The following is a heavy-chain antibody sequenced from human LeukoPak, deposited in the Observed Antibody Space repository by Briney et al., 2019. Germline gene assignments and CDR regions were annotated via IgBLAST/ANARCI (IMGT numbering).Heavy chain of an antibody. J-gene: IGHJ4*02. CDR1: GGTFSGYA. D-gene: IGHD1-1*01. Sequence: ASVKVSCKASGGTFSGYAISWVRQAPGQGLEWMGWITPNSGGTNYAQKFQGRVTMTRDTSISTAYMELSRLRSDDTAVYYCARQLPSPNDHYYFDYWGQGTLVTVSS. CDR2: ITPNSGGT. V-gene: IGHV1-2*02. CDR3: ARQLPSPNDHYYFDY.